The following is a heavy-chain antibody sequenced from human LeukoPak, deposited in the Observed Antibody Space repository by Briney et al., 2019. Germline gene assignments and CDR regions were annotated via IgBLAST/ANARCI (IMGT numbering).Heavy chain of an antibody. Sequence: GGSLRLSCAASGFTFSSYWMSWVRQAPGKGLEWVANIKQDGSEKYYVDSVKGRFTISRDNAKNSLYLQMNSLRAEDTAVYYCARGDLTIFGVVISSAFDYWGQGTLVTASS. V-gene: IGHV3-7*01. D-gene: IGHD3-3*01. CDR2: IKQDGSEK. CDR1: GFTFSSYW. CDR3: ARGDLTIFGVVISSAFDY. J-gene: IGHJ4*02.